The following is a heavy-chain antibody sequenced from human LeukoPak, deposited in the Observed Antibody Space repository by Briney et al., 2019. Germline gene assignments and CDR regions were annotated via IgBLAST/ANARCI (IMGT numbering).Heavy chain of an antibody. CDR1: GYSISSGYY. CDR2: IYHSGST. D-gene: IGHD3-22*01. J-gene: IGHJ3*02. CDR3: ARGPYSYDSSGAFDI. V-gene: IGHV4-38-2*02. Sequence: PSETLSLTCTVSGYSISSGYYWGWIRQPPGKGLEWIGSIYHSGSTYYNPSLKSRATISVDTSKNQFSLKLSSVTAADTAVYYCARGPYSYDSSGAFDIWGQGTMVTVSS.